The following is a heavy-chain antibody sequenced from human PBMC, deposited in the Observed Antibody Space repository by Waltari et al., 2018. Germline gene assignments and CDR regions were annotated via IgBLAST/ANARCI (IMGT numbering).Heavy chain of an antibody. CDR1: GGSFSGYY. CDR2: INHSGST. V-gene: IGHV4-34*01. D-gene: IGHD1-26*01. J-gene: IGHJ4*02. CDR3: AAIRGRLFDY. Sequence: QVQLQQWGAGLLKPSETLSLTCAVYGGSFSGYYWSWIRQPPGEGLEWIGEINHSGSTNYNPSLKSRVTISVDTSKNQFSLKLSSVTAADTAVYYCAAIRGRLFDYWGQGTLVTVSS.